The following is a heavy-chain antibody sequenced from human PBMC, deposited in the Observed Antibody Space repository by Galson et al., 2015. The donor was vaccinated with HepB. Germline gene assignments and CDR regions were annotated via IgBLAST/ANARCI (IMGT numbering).Heavy chain of an antibody. Sequence: SLRLSCAASGFTFSDHYMDWVRQAPGKGLEWVGRSRNKAKSYTTHYAASVKGRFTISRDGSKNSLYLHMNSLKTEDTAVSYCARVHQEGAGTSSFDYWGQGTLVPVSS. CDR3: ARVHQEGAGTSSFDY. J-gene: IGHJ4*02. V-gene: IGHV3-72*01. CDR2: SRNKAKSYTT. CDR1: GFTFSDHY. D-gene: IGHD6-19*01.